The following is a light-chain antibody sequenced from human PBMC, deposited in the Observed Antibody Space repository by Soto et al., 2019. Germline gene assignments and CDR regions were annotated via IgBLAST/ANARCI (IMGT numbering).Light chain of an antibody. Sequence: EIVMTQSPATLSVSPGERATLSCRTSQRLASGYLAWYQQKPGQAPRLLLYGVSTRATGIPDRFSGSGSGTDFTLAISRVEPEDFAVYFCQQYADSPITFGQGTRLEI. V-gene: IGKV3-20*01. J-gene: IGKJ5*01. CDR1: QRLASGY. CDR3: QQYADSPIT. CDR2: GVS.